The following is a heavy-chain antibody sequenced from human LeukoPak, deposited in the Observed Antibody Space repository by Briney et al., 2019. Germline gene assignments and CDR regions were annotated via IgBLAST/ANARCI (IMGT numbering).Heavy chain of an antibody. CDR2: VRSNGDTT. Sequence: PGGSLRLSCAASGFTFGSIAMTWVRQAPGKGLEWVSTVRSNGDTTYNADSVKGRFTISRDNSKNTLYLQMNSLRAEDTAVYYCARNWNDDYWGQGTLVTVSS. J-gene: IGHJ4*02. V-gene: IGHV3-23*01. D-gene: IGHD1-1*01. CDR1: GFTFGSIA. CDR3: ARNWNDDY.